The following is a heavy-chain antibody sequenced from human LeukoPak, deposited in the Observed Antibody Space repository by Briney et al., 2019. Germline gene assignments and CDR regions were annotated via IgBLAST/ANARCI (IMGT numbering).Heavy chain of an antibody. CDR1: GFTLSSYW. V-gene: IGHV3-7*03. CDR3: TRHGGSYPLEFDY. Sequence: GGSLRLSCVASGFTLSSYWMTWVRQAPGKGLEWVANIKTDGSQIYYVDSVKGRFTISRDNAKNSLYLQMNSLKTEDTAVYYCTRHGGSYPLEFDYWGQGTLVTVSS. J-gene: IGHJ4*02. D-gene: IGHD1-26*01. CDR2: IKTDGSQI.